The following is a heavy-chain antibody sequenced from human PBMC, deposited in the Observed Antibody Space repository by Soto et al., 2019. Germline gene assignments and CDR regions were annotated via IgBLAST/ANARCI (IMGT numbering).Heavy chain of an antibody. J-gene: IGHJ6*02. CDR1: GGTISSGDYY. CDR2: IYYSGST. V-gene: IGHV4-30-4*01. Sequence: SETLSLTCTVSGGTISSGDYYWSWIRQPPGKGLEWIGYIYYSGSTYYNPSLKSRVTISVDTSKNQFSLKLSSVTAADTAVYYCARDHYVYDILTGYGYYYGMDVWGQGTTVTVSS. CDR3: ARDHYVYDILTGYGYYYGMDV. D-gene: IGHD3-9*01.